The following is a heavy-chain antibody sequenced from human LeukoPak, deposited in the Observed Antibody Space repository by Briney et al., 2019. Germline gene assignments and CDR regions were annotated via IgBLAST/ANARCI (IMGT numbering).Heavy chain of an antibody. CDR2: IYYSGST. V-gene: IGHV4-59*08. Sequence: SETLSLTCTVPGGSISSYYWSWIRQPPGKGLEWIGYIYYSGSTNYNPSLKSRVTISVDTSKNQFSLKLSSVTAADTAVYYCARHWLLHTWFDYWGQGTLVTVSS. CDR3: ARHWLLHTWFDY. J-gene: IGHJ4*02. D-gene: IGHD2-15*01. CDR1: GGSISSYY.